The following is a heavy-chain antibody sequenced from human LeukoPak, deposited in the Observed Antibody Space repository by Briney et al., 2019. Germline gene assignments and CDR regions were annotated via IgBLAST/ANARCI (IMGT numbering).Heavy chain of an antibody. CDR1: EFTFRNYS. CDR2: ISSSSSFK. D-gene: IGHD3-22*01. CDR3: ARAPVIVMHDWYFDL. Sequence: GGSLRLSCVGSEFTFRNYSTNWVRQAPGKGLEWVSSISSSSSFKYYLDSVKGRFTITRDNAKKSLYLQMNSLRVEDTAIYYCARAPVIVMHDWYFDLWGRGTLVTVSS. V-gene: IGHV3-21*01. J-gene: IGHJ2*01.